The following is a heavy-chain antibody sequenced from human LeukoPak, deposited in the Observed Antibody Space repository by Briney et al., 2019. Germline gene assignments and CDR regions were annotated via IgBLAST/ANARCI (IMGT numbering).Heavy chain of an antibody. J-gene: IGHJ3*02. CDR1: GYTFTSYD. Sequence: GASVKVSCKASGYTFTSYDINWVRQATGQGREWMGWMNPNSGNTGYAQKFQGRVTTTRNTSISTAYMELSSLRSEDTAVYYCARVSGRADAFDIWGQGTMVTVSS. CDR3: ARVSGRADAFDI. CDR2: MNPNSGNT. V-gene: IGHV1-8*01. D-gene: IGHD6-25*01.